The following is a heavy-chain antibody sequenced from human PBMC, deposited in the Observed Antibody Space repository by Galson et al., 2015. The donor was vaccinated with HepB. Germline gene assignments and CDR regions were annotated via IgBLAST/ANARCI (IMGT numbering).Heavy chain of an antibody. CDR3: ARERVVVAATYYGMDV. Sequence: SLRLSCAASGFTFSSYGMNWVRQAPGKGLEWVSSISSSSSYIYYADSVKGRFTISRDNAKNSLYLQMNSLRAEDTAVYYCARERVVVAATYYGMDVWGQGTTVTVSS. CDR1: GFTFSSYG. CDR2: ISSSSSYI. V-gene: IGHV3-21*01. J-gene: IGHJ6*02. D-gene: IGHD2-15*01.